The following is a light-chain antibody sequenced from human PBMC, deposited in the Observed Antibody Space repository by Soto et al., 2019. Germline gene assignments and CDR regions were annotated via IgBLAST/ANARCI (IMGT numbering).Light chain of an antibody. CDR1: SSDVGASNY. Sequence: QSVLTQPASVSGSPGQSITISCTGTSSDVGASNYVSWYQQHPAKAPKLIISDVNYRPSGVSNRFSGSKSGNTASLTISGLQVEDEADYYCSSYTSSSTYVCGTGTRSPS. CDR2: DVN. CDR3: SSYTSSSTYV. V-gene: IGLV2-14*01. J-gene: IGLJ1*01.